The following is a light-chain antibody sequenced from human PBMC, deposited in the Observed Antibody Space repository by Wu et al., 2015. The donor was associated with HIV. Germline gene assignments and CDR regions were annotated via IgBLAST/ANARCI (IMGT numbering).Light chain of an antibody. Sequence: EIVLTQSPATLSLSPGDRATLSCRASQSISNYLAWYQQIPGQAPRLLIYDASKRATGIPARFSGSGSGTDFTLTISSLQPEDFAVYYCQQYISSPITFGQGTRLEIK. V-gene: IGKV3-11*01. CDR1: QSISNY. J-gene: IGKJ5*01. CDR2: DAS. CDR3: QQYISSPIT.